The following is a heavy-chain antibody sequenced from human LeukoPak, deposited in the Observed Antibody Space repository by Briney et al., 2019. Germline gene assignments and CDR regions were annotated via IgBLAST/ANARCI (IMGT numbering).Heavy chain of an antibody. CDR1: GGSFSGYY. D-gene: IGHD4-11*01. CDR3: ARGDRTTANTFDP. CDR2: INHSGST. Sequence: PSETLSLTCAVYGGSFSGYYWSWIRQPPGKGLEWIGEINHSGSTNYNPSLKSRVTISVDTSKNQFSLKLSSVTAADTAVYYCARGDRTTANTFDPWGQGTLVTVSS. V-gene: IGHV4-34*01. J-gene: IGHJ5*02.